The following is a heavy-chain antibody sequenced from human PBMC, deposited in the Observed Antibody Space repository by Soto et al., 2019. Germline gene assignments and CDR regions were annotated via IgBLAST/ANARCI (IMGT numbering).Heavy chain of an antibody. J-gene: IGHJ4*02. CDR1: GGSISSTNW. CDR3: ARCVAAVGPIDY. D-gene: IGHD6-13*01. Sequence: QVQLQESGPGLVKPSGTLSLTCAVSGGSISSTNWWSWVRQPPGKGLEWIGEIYHSGSTNYNPSLRCRVTISVDKSKNQFSRKLSSVTAADTAVYYCARCVAAVGPIDYWGQGTLVTVSS. CDR2: IYHSGST. V-gene: IGHV4-4*02.